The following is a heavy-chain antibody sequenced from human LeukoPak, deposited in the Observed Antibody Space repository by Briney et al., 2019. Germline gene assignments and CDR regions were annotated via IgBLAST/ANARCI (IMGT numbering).Heavy chain of an antibody. V-gene: IGHV1-46*01. CDR1: GYTFTNYA. D-gene: IGHD6-13*01. Sequence: ASVKVSCKASGYTFTNYALNWVRQAPGQGLEWMGIINPSGGSTSYAQKFQGRVTMTRDMSTSTVYMELSSLRSEDTAVYYCARPGAYSSSWYWFDPWGQGTLVTVSS. CDR2: INPSGGST. J-gene: IGHJ5*02. CDR3: ARPGAYSSSWYWFDP.